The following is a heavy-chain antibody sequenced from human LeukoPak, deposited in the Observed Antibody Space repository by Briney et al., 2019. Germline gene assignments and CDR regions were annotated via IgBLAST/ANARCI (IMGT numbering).Heavy chain of an antibody. J-gene: IGHJ6*03. CDR1: GGSISSSSYY. Sequence: PSETLSLTCTVSGGSISSSSYYWGWIRQPPGKGLEWIGSIYYSGSTYYNPSLKSRVTISVDASMNQFSLKLSSVTAADTAVYYCARLGDIVVVPAYYMDVWGKGTTVTVSS. CDR2: IYYSGST. D-gene: IGHD2-2*01. V-gene: IGHV4-39*01. CDR3: ARLGDIVVVPAYYMDV.